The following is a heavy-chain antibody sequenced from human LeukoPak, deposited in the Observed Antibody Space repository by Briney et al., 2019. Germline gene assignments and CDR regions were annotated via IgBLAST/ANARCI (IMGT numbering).Heavy chain of an antibody. D-gene: IGHD6-6*01. V-gene: IGHV4-59*01. J-gene: IGHJ6*03. CDR2: IYYSGST. CDR3: AREHSSSSRDYYYYYMDV. CDR1: GGSISSYY. Sequence: SETLSLTCTVSGGSISSYYWSWIRQPPGKGLEWIGYIYYSGSTNYNPSLKSRVTISVDTSKNQFSLKLSSVTAADTAVYYCAREHSSSSRDYYYYYMDVWGKGTTVTVSS.